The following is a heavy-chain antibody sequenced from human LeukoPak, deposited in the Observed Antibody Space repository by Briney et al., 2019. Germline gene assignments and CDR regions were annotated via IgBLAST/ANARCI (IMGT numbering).Heavy chain of an antibody. Sequence: PGRSLRLSCAASGFTFDDYAMHWVRQAPGKGLEWVSGISWNSGSIGYADSVKGRFTISRDNAKNSLYLQMNSLRAEDTALYYCAKDMKGYIRGGACDYWGQGTLVTVSS. CDR2: ISWNSGSI. CDR3: AKDMKGYIRGGACDY. CDR1: GFTFDDYA. D-gene: IGHD1-1*01. J-gene: IGHJ4*02. V-gene: IGHV3-9*01.